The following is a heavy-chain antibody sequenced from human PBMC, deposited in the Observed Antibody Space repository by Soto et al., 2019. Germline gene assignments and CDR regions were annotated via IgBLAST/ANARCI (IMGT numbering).Heavy chain of an antibody. J-gene: IGHJ5*02. V-gene: IGHV2-5*02. CDR1: AFSLSTSGVG. CDR2: IYWDDDK. D-gene: IGHD4-17*01. Sequence: GSGPTLVNPTQTLTLTFTFSAFSLSTSGVGVGWIRQPPGKALEWLALIYWDDDKRYRPSLKSTLTITKDTSKNQVVLTMTNMDPVDTATYYCAHSFDYGTWFDPWGQGILVTVSS. CDR3: AHSFDYGTWFDP.